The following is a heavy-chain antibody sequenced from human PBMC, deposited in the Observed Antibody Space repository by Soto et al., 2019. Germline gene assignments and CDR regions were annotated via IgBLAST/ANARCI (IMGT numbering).Heavy chain of an antibody. CDR2: ISSSGSTI. CDR3: ARDSYIVVVTAIPGAFDI. V-gene: IGHV3-48*03. D-gene: IGHD2-21*02. Sequence: EVQLVESGGGLVQPGGSLRLSCAASGFTFSSYEMNWVRQAPGKGLEWVSYISSSGSTIYYADSVKGRFTISRGNAKNSLYLQMNSLRAEDTAVYYCARDSYIVVVTAIPGAFDIWGQGTMVTVSS. J-gene: IGHJ3*02. CDR1: GFTFSSYE.